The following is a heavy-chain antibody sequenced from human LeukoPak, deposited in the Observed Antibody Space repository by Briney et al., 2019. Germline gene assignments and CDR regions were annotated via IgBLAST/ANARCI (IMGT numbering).Heavy chain of an antibody. D-gene: IGHD3-10*01. CDR3: ARGRVYYYGSGSYPPAGMLDY. V-gene: IGHV4-34*01. CDR2: INHSGST. CDR1: GGSFSGYY. Sequence: SETLSLTCAVYGGSFSGYYWSWIRQPPGKGLEWIGEINHSGSTNYNPSLKSRVTISVDTSKNQFSLKLSSVTAADTAVYYCARGRVYYYGSGSYPPAGMLDYWGQGSLVTVSS. J-gene: IGHJ4*02.